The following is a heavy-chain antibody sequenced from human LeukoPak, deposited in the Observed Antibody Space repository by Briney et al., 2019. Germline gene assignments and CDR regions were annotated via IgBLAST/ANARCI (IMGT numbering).Heavy chain of an antibody. V-gene: IGHV4-59*08. CDR2: IYYSGST. Sequence: SETLSLTCTVSGGSISSYYWSWIRQPPGKGLERIGYIYYSGSTNYSPSLKSRVTMSVDTSRNQFSLKLSSVTAADTAVYYCARHEPRSGSYYFDYWGQGTLVTVSS. J-gene: IGHJ4*02. CDR3: ARHEPRSGSYYFDY. D-gene: IGHD1-26*01. CDR1: GGSISSYY.